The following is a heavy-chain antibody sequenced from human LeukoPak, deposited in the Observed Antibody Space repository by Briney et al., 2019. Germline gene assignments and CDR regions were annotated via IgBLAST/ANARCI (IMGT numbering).Heavy chain of an antibody. CDR1: GFTFSSYG. V-gene: IGHV3-30*02. CDR2: IRYDGSNK. D-gene: IGHD3-3*01. Sequence: GGSLRLSCAASGFTFSSYGMHWVRQAPGKGLEWVAFIRYDGSNKYYADPVKGRFTISRDNSKNTLYLQMNSLRAEDTAVYYCAKDAVETPGYYYYMDVWGKGTTVTISS. J-gene: IGHJ6*03. CDR3: AKDAVETPGYYYYMDV.